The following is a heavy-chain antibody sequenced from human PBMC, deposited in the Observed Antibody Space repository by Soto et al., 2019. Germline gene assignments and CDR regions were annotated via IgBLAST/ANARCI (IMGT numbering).Heavy chain of an antibody. J-gene: IGHJ4*02. V-gene: IGHV3-23*01. CDR2: ISGGGGST. CDR3: AKTQCTNGVCSFDF. Sequence: GGSLRLSCAASGFTFSSYAMSWFRQAPGKGLEWVSAISGGGGSTYYADSVKGRFTISRDNSKNTLYLQMNSLRAEDTAVYYCAKTQCTNGVCSFDFWGQGTLVTVSS. D-gene: IGHD2-8*01. CDR1: GFTFSSYA.